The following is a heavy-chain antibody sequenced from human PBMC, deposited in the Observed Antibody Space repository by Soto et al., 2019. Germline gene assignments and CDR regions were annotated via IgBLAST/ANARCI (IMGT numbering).Heavy chain of an antibody. CDR1: GGSISSSSYY. J-gene: IGHJ4*02. CDR2: IYYSGST. Sequence: QLQLQESGPGLVKPSETLSLTCTVSGGSISSSSYYWGWIRQPPGKGLEWIGSIYYSGSTYYNPSLTSRVTMGVDTSKNPSSLKRSSVTAADTAVYYCAGHSGYSYGTELDYWGQGTLVTVSS. D-gene: IGHD5-18*01. V-gene: IGHV4-39*01. CDR3: AGHSGYSYGTELDY.